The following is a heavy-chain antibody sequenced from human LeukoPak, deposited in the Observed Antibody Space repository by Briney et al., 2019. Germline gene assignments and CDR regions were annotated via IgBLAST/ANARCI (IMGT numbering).Heavy chain of an antibody. D-gene: IGHD3-10*01. CDR3: AREYGSGSYYAYSFGY. CDR2: IYHSGST. V-gene: IGHV4-39*07. CDR1: GGSISSSSYY. J-gene: IGHJ4*02. Sequence: SETLSLTCTVSGGSISSSSYYWGWIRQPPGKGLEWIGEIYHSGSTNYNPSLKSRVTISVDKSKNQFSLKLSSVTAADTAVYYCAREYGSGSYYAYSFGYWGQGTLVTVSS.